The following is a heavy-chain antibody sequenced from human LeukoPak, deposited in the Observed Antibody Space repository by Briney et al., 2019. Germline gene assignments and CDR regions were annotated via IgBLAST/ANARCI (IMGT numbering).Heavy chain of an antibody. CDR3: ARGLSGSPYYFDY. J-gene: IGHJ4*02. V-gene: IGHV4-39*07. CDR1: GGSISSSSYY. Sequence: SETLSLTCTVSGGSISSSSYYWGWIRQPPGKGLEWIGSIYYSGSTYYNPSLKSRVTISVDTSKNQFSLKLSSVTAADTAVYYCARGLSGSPYYFDYWGQGTLVTVSS. D-gene: IGHD1-26*01. CDR2: IYYSGST.